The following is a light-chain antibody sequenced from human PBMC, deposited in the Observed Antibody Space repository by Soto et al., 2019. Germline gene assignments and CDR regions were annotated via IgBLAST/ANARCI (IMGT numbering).Light chain of an antibody. Sequence: QSVLTQPASVSGSPGQSITISCTGTSSDVGSYNPVSWFQQLPGKVPKLIIYEGTKRPSGVSDRFSGSKSGYTASLTISGLQAEDAADYYCFSYAGNSVYVFGTGTKVT. V-gene: IGLV2-23*01. CDR1: SSDVGSYNP. CDR3: FSYAGNSVYV. J-gene: IGLJ1*01. CDR2: EGT.